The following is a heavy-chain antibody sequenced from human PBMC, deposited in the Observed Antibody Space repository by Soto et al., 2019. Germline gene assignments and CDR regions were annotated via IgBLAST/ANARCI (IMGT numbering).Heavy chain of an antibody. CDR2: INTDGSST. CDR3: VRDLSRDRYGTYCIAR. V-gene: IGHV3-74*01. Sequence: EVQLVESGGGLVQPGGSLRLSCAASGFTFSSHWMHWVRQAPGKGLVWVSRINTDGSSTSYADPVKGRLTISRDNAKNTVYLEMNSLRGEDMVVYYFVRDLSRDRYGTYCIARRGPGPTVTVSS. D-gene: IGHD3-10*01. J-gene: IGHJ6*02. CDR1: GFTFSSHW.